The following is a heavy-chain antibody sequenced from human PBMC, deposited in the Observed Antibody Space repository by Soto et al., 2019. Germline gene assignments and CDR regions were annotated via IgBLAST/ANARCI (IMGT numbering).Heavy chain of an antibody. CDR3: ARGPRARDYGNYASWFDP. Sequence: SVKVSCKASGYTFTIYYMHLLLHAPGQGLEWMGIINPSAGSTRYAQEFQGRVTMSRDTSTTTVYMELSSLRSDDTAVYYCARGPRARDYGNYASWFDPWGQGTQVTVSS. CDR2: INPSAGST. CDR1: GYTFTIYY. D-gene: IGHD4-17*01. V-gene: IGHV1-46*01. J-gene: IGHJ5*02.